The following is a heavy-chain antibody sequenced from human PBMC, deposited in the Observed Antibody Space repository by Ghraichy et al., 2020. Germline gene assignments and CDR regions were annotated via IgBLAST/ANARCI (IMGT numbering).Heavy chain of an antibody. D-gene: IGHD6-19*01. CDR1: GFTFSRSG. V-gene: IGHV3-30*02. J-gene: IGHJ4*02. CDR2: ILNDGNNK. Sequence: GGSLRLSCATSGFTFSRSGMHWVRQTPGKGLEWVAFILNDGNNKYYADSVKGRFTISRDNSKKILYLQMNNLTPEDTAVYHCVKRLSQGGWYEFDFWGQGTLVTVSS. CDR3: VKRLSQGGWYEFDF.